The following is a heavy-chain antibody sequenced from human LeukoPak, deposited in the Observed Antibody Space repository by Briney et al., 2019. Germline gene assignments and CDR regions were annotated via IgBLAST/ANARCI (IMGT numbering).Heavy chain of an antibody. J-gene: IGHJ4*02. Sequence: GGSLRLSCTVSGFTVSSNYMSWVRQAPGKGLEWVSVIYSGGSTYYADSVKGRFTISRDNSKNTLYLQMNSLRVEDTAVYYCARDLYYDSSGYYYHDYWGQGTLVTVSS. D-gene: IGHD3-22*01. V-gene: IGHV3-53*01. CDR2: IYSGGST. CDR3: ARDLYYDSSGYYYHDY. CDR1: GFTVSSNY.